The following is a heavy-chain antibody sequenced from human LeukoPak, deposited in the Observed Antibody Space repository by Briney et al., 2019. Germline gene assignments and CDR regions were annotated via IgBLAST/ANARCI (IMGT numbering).Heavy chain of an antibody. CDR2: IKQDASET. CDR1: GFIIFKSW. CDR3: ARVAGEASGYHPFDI. J-gene: IGHJ3*02. D-gene: IGHD3-22*01. Sequence: GGSLRLSCASSGFIIFKSWMTWVRQAPGKGLEWVAIIKQDASETYYLDSVKGRFTISRDNAKNSIYLHMTRLRVEDTAVYYCARVAGEASGYHPFDIWGQGTMVTASS. V-gene: IGHV3-7*01.